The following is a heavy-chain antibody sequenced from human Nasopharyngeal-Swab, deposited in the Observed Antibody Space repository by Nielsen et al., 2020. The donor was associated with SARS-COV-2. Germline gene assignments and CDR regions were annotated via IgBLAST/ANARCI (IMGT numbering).Heavy chain of an antibody. CDR3: ASFSGYNDYYGMDV. CDR2: IYYSGST. Sequence: GSLRLSCTVPGGSISSYYWSWIRQPPGKGLEWIGYIYYSGSTNYNPSLKSRVTISVDTSKNQFSLKLSSVTAADTAVYYCASFSGYNDYYGMDVWGQGTTVTVSS. D-gene: IGHD6-19*01. CDR1: GGSISSYY. V-gene: IGHV4-59*13. J-gene: IGHJ6*02.